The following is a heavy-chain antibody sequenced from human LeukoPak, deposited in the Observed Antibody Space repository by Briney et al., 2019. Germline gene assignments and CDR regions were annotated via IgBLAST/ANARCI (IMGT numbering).Heavy chain of an antibody. CDR3: ARETTTVTTNWFDP. V-gene: IGHV4-39*07. J-gene: IGHJ5*02. Sequence: PSETLSLTCTVSGGSISSSTYYWGWIRQPPGMGLEWIGSMYYSGSTYHNPSLKSRVTMSVDTSKNQCSLKLSSVTAADTAVYYCARETTTVTTNWFDPWGQGTLVTVSS. D-gene: IGHD4-17*01. CDR1: GGSISSSTYY. CDR2: MYYSGST.